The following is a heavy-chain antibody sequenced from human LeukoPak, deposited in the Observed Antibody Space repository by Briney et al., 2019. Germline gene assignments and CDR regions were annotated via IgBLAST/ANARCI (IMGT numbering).Heavy chain of an antibody. CDR3: ARDSESWTETGPRFDY. Sequence: GGSLRLSCTASGFSFSGYWMSWVRQAPGKGLEWVANINQDGSAQYYVDSVKGQFTISRDNAKNSLYLQMNSLRVEDTAVYYCARDSESWTETGPRFDYWGQGTLVTVSS. J-gene: IGHJ4*02. CDR2: INQDGSAQ. V-gene: IGHV3-7*01. CDR1: GFSFSGYW. D-gene: IGHD3-9*01.